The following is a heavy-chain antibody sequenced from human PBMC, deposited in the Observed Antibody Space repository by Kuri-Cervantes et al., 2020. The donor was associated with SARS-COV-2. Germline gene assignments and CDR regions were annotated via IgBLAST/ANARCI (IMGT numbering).Heavy chain of an antibody. D-gene: IGHD3-9*01. CDR1: GGSISSSSCY. V-gene: IGHV4-39*01. Sequence: SETLSLTCTVSGGSISSSSCYWGWIRQPPGKGLEWIGSIYYSGSTYYNPSLKSRVTISVDTSKNQFSLKLSSVTAADTAVYYCARHYDILTYYYYYMDVWGKGTTVTVSS. CDR3: ARHYDILTYYYYYMDV. J-gene: IGHJ6*03. CDR2: IYYSGST.